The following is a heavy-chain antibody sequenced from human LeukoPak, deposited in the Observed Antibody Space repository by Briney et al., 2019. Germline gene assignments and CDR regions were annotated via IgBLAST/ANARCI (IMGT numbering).Heavy chain of an antibody. Sequence: SETLSLTCTVSGASVSSGSSYWTWIRQPPGKGLEWIGYIYYSGSTHYNPSLKSRVTISVDTSKNQFSLKLSSVTAADTAVYYCARDPLGGLGLWDYWGQGTLVTVSS. J-gene: IGHJ4*02. V-gene: IGHV4-61*01. CDR3: ARDPLGGLGLWDY. D-gene: IGHD3-16*01. CDR2: IYYSGST. CDR1: GASVSSGSSY.